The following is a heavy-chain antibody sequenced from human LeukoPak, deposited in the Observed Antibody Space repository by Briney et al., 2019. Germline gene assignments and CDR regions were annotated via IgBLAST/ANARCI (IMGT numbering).Heavy chain of an antibody. J-gene: IGHJ4*01. D-gene: IGHD3-3*02. CDR1: GGSISSGNYY. Sequence: SQTLSLTCTVSGGSISSGNYYWSWLRQPAGKGLEWIGRIYTTGSTNYNPSLKSRVTISVDTSKNQFSLKLRFVTAADTAVYYCARDRLASFDFWGHGTLVTVSS. CDR2: IYTTGST. V-gene: IGHV4-61*02. CDR3: ARDRLASFDF.